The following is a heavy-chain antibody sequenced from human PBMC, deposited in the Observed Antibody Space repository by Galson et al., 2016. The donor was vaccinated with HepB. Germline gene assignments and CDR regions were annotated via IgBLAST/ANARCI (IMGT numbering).Heavy chain of an antibody. V-gene: IGHV3-7*03. J-gene: IGHJ4*02. Sequence: SLRLSCAASGFTFENYWMSWVRQAPGKGLEWVADINQDGSQTYYLDSVKGRFTISRDNAKNSLFLQMNSLVAEDTAVYYCGRDGMGPSSAWGIADYWGQGTLVTVSS. CDR2: INQDGSQT. CDR1: GFTFENYW. CDR3: GRDGMGPSSAWGIADY. D-gene: IGHD6-19*01.